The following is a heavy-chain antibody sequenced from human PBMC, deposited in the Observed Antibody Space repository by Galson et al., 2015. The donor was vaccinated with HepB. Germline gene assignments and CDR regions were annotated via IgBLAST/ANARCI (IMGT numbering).Heavy chain of an antibody. D-gene: IGHD2-21*02. V-gene: IGHV3-49*03. CDR3: TRDLDPAAVTTINPRALDI. CDR1: GFTFGDYA. CDR2: IRSKAYGGTT. J-gene: IGHJ3*02. Sequence: SLRLSCAASGFTFGDYAMSWFRQAPGKGLEWVGFIRSKAYGGTTEYAASVKGRFTISRDDYKSIAYLQMNSLKTEDTAVYYCTRDLDPAAVTTINPRALDIWGQGTMVTVSS.